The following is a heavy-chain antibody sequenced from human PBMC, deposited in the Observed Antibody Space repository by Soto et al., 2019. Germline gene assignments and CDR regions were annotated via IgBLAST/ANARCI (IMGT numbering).Heavy chain of an antibody. J-gene: IGHJ6*02. D-gene: IGHD3-9*01. V-gene: IGHV5-51*01. CDR2: IYPADSDT. CDR3: ARLTLTGYYHHYYDMHV. CDR1: GYSFPAYW. Sequence: GESLKISCQGFGYSFPAYWIAWVRQMPGKGLEWMGIIYPADSDTKYSPSFQGQVTISADKSIDTAYLQWSSLKASDTATYYCARLTLTGYYHHYYDMHVWGQGTTVTVS.